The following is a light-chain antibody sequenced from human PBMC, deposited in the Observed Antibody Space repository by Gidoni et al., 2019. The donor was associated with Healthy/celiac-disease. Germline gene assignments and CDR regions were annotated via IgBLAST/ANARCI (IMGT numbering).Light chain of an antibody. V-gene: IGKV4-1*01. CDR3: QQYYSTPLT. J-gene: IGKJ1*01. Sequence: DIVMTQSPDSLAVSLGDRATINCKSSQSVLYSSHNKNSLAWYQQKPGQPPELRIYWASTRESGVPDRFSGSGSGTDFTLTISCLQSEDVAVYYCQQYYSTPLTFGQGTKVEIK. CDR1: QSVLYSSHNKNS. CDR2: WAS.